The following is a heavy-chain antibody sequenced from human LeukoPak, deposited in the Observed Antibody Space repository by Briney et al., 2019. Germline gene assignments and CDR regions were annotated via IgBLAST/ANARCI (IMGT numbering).Heavy chain of an antibody. CDR2: IYSGGST. V-gene: IGHV3-66*01. CDR3: AREDKVTPFDY. Sequence: PGGSLRLSCAASGFAVSSNYMSWVRQAPGKGLEWVSVIYSGGSTYYADSVKGRFTISRDNSKNTLYLQMNSLRAEDTAVYYCAREDKVTPFDYWGQGTLVTVS. D-gene: IGHD4-23*01. J-gene: IGHJ4*02. CDR1: GFAVSSNY.